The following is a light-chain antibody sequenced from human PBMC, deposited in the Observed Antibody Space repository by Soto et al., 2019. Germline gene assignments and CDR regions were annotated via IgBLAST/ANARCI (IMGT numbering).Light chain of an antibody. CDR2: DAS. V-gene: IGKV3D-15*01. J-gene: IGKJ1*01. CDR3: QQYGSSGT. CDR1: QSVSSN. Sequence: IVMTQSPATLSVSPWERATLSCRASQSVSSNLAWYQQKPGQAPRLLIFDASNRATGIPARFSGSGSGTDFTLTISSLEPEDFAVYYCQQYGSSGTFGQGTKVDIK.